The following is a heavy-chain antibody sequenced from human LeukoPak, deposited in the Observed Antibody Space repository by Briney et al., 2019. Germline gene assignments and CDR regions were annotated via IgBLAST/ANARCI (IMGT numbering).Heavy chain of an antibody. CDR2: IYTGGGT. CDR3: TRSGYRHPYHFES. V-gene: IGHV3-53*01. D-gene: IGHD3-22*01. CDR1: GFSVRTTY. Sequence: GGSLRLSCAVSGFSVRTTYMSWVRQAPGKGLEWVSVIYTGGGTDHADSVKGRFTISRDNSKNTLCLQMNSLRAEDTAIYYCTRSGYRHPYHFESWGQGTLVIVSS. J-gene: IGHJ4*02.